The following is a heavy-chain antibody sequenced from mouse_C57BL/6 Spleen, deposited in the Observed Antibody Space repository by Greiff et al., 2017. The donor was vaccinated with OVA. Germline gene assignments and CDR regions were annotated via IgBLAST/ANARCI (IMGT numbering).Heavy chain of an antibody. Sequence: QVQLQQSGPELVKPGASVKISCTASGYAFSSSWLNWVQQRPGKGLEWIGRIYPGDGDTNYNGKFKGKATLTADKSSSTAYMQLSSLTSEDSAVYFCARDDGYSYAMDDWGQGTSVTVSS. J-gene: IGHJ4*01. D-gene: IGHD2-3*01. V-gene: IGHV1-82*01. CDR1: GYAFSSSW. CDR3: ARDDGYSYAMDD. CDR2: IYPGDGDT.